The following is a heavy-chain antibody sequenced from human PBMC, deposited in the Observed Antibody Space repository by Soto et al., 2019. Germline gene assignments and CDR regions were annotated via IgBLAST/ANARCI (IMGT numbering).Heavy chain of an antibody. CDR1: GFTFSSYG. CDR3: AREAYGSGSYHDAFDI. D-gene: IGHD3-10*01. V-gene: IGHV3-33*01. CDR2: IWYDGSNK. J-gene: IGHJ3*02. Sequence: QVQLVESGGGVVQPGRSLRLSCAASGFTFSSYGMHWVRQAPGKGLEWVAVIWYDGSNKYYADFVKGRFTISRDNSKNTLYLQMNSLRAEDTAVYYCAREAYGSGSYHDAFDIWGQGTMVTVSS.